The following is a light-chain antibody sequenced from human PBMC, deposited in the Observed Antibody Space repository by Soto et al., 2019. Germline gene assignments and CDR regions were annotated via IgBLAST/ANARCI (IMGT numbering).Light chain of an antibody. CDR2: GNI. V-gene: IGLV1-40*01. Sequence: QSVLTQPPSVSGAPGQRVTISCTGSSSNIGAGYDVHWYQQRPGTAPKLLIFGNINRPSGVPDRFSGSKSGTSASLTITGLQAEDEADYYCSAWDESLSGWVFGGGTQLTVL. CDR1: SSNIGAGYD. J-gene: IGLJ3*02. CDR3: SAWDESLSGWV.